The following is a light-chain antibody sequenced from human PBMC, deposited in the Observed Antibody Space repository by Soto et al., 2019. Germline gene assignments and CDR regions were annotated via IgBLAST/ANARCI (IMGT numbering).Light chain of an antibody. CDR1: QISSSW. CDR2: EAS. V-gene: IGKV1-5*03. Sequence: DIQMTQSPSTLSASIGDRVTITCRASQISSSWLAWYQQKPGKAPKLLIYEASRLESGVPSRFSGSGSGTEFTLPISSLQPDDFATYYCQQYNSYPRTFGQGTKVEIK. J-gene: IGKJ1*01. CDR3: QQYNSYPRT.